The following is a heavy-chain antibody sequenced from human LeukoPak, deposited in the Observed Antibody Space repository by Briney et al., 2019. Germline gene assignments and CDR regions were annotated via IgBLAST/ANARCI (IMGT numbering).Heavy chain of an antibody. CDR1: GFTFSSYG. V-gene: IGHV3-30*02. CDR2: IRYDGSNK. Sequence: PGGSLRRSCAASGFTFSSYGMHWVRQAPGKGLEWVAFIRYDGSNKYYADSVKGRFTISRDNSKNTLYLQMNSLRAEDTAVYYCAKSYDFWSGYYTDDAFDIWGQGTMVTVSS. CDR3: AKSYDFWSGYYTDDAFDI. D-gene: IGHD3-3*01. J-gene: IGHJ3*02.